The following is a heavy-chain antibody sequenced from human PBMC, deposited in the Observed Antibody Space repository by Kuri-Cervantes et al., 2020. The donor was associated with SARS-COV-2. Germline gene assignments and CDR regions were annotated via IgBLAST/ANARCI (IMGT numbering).Heavy chain of an antibody. CDR3: ARDRSNYKGNNWFDP. J-gene: IGHJ5*02. CDR2: IYSGGST. V-gene: IGHV3-53*01. CDR1: GFTVSSNY. D-gene: IGHD4-11*01. Sequence: GGSLRLSCAASGFTVSSNYMSWVRQAPGKGLEWVSVIYSGGSTYYAGSVKGRFTISRDNSKNTLYLQMNSLRAEDTAVYYCARDRSNYKGNNWFDPWGQGTLVTVSS.